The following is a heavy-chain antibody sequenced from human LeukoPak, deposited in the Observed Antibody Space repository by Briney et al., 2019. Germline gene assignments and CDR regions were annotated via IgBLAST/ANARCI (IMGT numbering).Heavy chain of an antibody. Sequence: SETLSLTCTVSGGSISSYYWSWIRQPPGKGLEWIGYIYYSGSTNYNPSLKSRVTISVDTSKNQFSLKLSSVTAADTAVYYCARERVGATNAFDIWGQGTMVAVSS. CDR2: IYYSGST. V-gene: IGHV4-59*01. CDR1: GGSISSYY. J-gene: IGHJ3*02. D-gene: IGHD1-26*01. CDR3: ARERVGATNAFDI.